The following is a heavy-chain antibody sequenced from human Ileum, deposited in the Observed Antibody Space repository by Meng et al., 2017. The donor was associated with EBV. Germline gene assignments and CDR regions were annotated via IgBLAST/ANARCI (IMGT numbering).Heavy chain of an antibody. J-gene: IGHJ4*02. D-gene: IGHD3-22*01. CDR3: AEGGYYYDSTGYLYEYYFDS. Sequence: QVQGVGSGPALLTPTALRTLTGAVSGGSLSSDNWVRWVRQPQGKGLEWIGQIHHSGSTNSNPSLQSRVTISVDNSKNQFSLKLSSVTAADTAVYYCAEGGYYYDSTGYLYEYYFDSWGQGTLVTVSS. CDR2: IHHSGST. V-gene: IGHV4-4*02. CDR1: GGSLSSDNW.